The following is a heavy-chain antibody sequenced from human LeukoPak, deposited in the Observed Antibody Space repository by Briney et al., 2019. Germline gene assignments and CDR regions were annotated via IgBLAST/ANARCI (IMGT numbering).Heavy chain of an antibody. CDR1: GFTFSSYE. CDR2: ISSSGSTI. D-gene: IGHD6-19*01. Sequence: GGSLRLSCAASGFTFSSYEMNWVRQAPGKGLEWVSYISSSGSTIYYADSVKGRFTISRDNAKNSLYLQMNSLRAEDTAVYYCARDLSYSSGWEIDYWGQGTLVTVSS. J-gene: IGHJ4*02. V-gene: IGHV3-48*03. CDR3: ARDLSYSSGWEIDY.